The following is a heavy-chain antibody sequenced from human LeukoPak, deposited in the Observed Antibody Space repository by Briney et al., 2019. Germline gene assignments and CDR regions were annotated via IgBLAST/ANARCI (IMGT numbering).Heavy chain of an antibody. CDR1: GFTFSDYY. J-gene: IGHJ4*02. CDR2: TRNKANSYTT. V-gene: IGHV3-72*01. CDR3: ARYCGGDNYALGY. D-gene: IGHD2-21*02. Sequence: GGSLRLSCAASGFTFSDYYMDWVRQVPGKGLEWVGRTRNKANSYTTEYAASVKGRFTISRDDSKNSLYLQMNSPKTEDTAVYYCARYCGGDNYALGYWGQGTLVTVSS.